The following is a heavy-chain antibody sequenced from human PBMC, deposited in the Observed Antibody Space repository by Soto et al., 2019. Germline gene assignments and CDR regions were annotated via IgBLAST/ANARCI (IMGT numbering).Heavy chain of an antibody. V-gene: IGHV1-18*01. CDR3: ARDPGAAGYNPMDV. CDR2: ISTYSGNT. D-gene: IGHD6-13*01. J-gene: IGHJ6*02. CDR1: GYSFSTYG. Sequence: ASVNVSCKASGYSFSTYGISWVRQAPGQGLEWMGWISTYSGNTNYAHQLKGRVSMTTDTSTSTAYMVLRSLRFDDTAVYYCARDPGAAGYNPMDVWGQGTTVTVSS.